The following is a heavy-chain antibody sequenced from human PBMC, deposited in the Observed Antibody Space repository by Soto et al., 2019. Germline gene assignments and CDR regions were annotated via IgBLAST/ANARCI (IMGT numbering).Heavy chain of an antibody. CDR2: IYWDDDK. Sequence: QFRLKESGPPLVKPTQTLTLTCTFSGFSLSTSGVGVGWIRQPPGKALEWLALIYWDDDKRYSPSLKSRLTITKDTSKNQVVLTMTNMDPVDTATYYCAHRRRYYDSSGYYYLDYWGQGTLVTVSS. CDR3: AHRRRYYDSSGYYYLDY. V-gene: IGHV2-5*02. J-gene: IGHJ4*02. CDR1: GFSLSTSGVG. D-gene: IGHD3-22*01.